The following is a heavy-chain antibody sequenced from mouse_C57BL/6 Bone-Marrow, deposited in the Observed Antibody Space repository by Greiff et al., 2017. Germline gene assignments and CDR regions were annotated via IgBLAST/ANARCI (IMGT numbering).Heavy chain of an antibody. CDR2: IYPRSGNT. V-gene: IGHV1-81*01. CDR3: ARGWLYFDY. D-gene: IGHD2-3*01. Sequence: VQRVESGAELARPGASVKLSCKASGYTFTSYGISWVKQRTGQGLEWIGEIYPRSGNTYYNEKFKGKATLTADKSSSTAYMELRSLTSEDSAVYFCARGWLYFDYWGQGTTLTVSS. J-gene: IGHJ2*01. CDR1: GYTFTSYG.